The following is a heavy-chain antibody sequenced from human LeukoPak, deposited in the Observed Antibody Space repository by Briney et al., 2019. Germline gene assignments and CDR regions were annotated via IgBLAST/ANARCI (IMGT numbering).Heavy chain of an antibody. Sequence: GESLKISCKGSGYSFTNYWIGWVRHMPGKGLEWMGVIYPRDSDARYSPSFQGQVTISADKSISTAYLQWSSLKASDTAMYYCARGTESRGVHDAFDFWGPGTLVTVSS. V-gene: IGHV5-51*01. CDR2: IYPRDSDA. CDR1: GYSFTNYW. D-gene: IGHD3-10*01. J-gene: IGHJ3*01. CDR3: ARGTESRGVHDAFDF.